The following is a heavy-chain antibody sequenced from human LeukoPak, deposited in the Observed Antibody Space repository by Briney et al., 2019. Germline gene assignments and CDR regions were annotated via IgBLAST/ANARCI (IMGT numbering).Heavy chain of an antibody. CDR2: IWYDGSNK. CDR1: GFTFRNAW. D-gene: IGHD1-14*01. V-gene: IGHV3-33*08. J-gene: IGHJ4*02. Sequence: GGSLRLSCAASGFTFRNAWMSWVRQAPGKGLEWVAVIWYDGSNKYYADSVKGRFTISRDNSKNTLYLQMNSLRAEDTAVYYCAREDERRTGGYYFDYWGQGTLVTVSS. CDR3: AREDERRTGGYYFDY.